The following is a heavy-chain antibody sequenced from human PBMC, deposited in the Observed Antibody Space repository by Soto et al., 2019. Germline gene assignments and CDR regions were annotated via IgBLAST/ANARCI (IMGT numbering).Heavy chain of an antibody. J-gene: IGHJ4*02. CDR1: GYTFADYG. CDR2: IASNTCNT. V-gene: IGHV1-18*04. Sequence: QVQLIQSGPEVKRPGASVKLSCKASGYTFADYGIIWVRQAPGQGLEWVAWIASNTCNTDYARNLRGRVTVTTDTYTNTAFLDLRSLTSDDTAFYYCARVDDDIWGPYLSGQYWGQGTLVTVSS. D-gene: IGHD3-16*02. CDR3: ARVDDDIWGPYLSGQY.